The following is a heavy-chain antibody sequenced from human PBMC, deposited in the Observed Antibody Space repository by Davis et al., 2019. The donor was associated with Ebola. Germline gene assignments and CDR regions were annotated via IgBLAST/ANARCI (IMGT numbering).Heavy chain of an antibody. CDR2: IYYSGST. J-gene: IGHJ4*02. Sequence: SETLSLTCTVSGGSISSSSYYWGWIRQPPGKGLEWIGSIYYSGSTYYNPSLKSRVTISVDTSKNQFSLKLSSVTAADTAVYYCAGPASMYYFDYWGQGTLVTVSS. V-gene: IGHV4-39*07. CDR3: AGPASMYYFDY. CDR1: GGSISSSSYY. D-gene: IGHD2-2*01.